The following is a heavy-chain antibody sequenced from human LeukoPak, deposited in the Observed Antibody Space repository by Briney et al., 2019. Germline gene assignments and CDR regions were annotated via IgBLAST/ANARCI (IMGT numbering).Heavy chain of an antibody. J-gene: IGHJ6*03. CDR2: IYYSGST. Sequence: SETLSLTCTVSGGSISSYYWSWIRQPPGKGLEWLGYIYYSGSTNYNPSLKSRVTISVDTSKNQFSLKLSSVTAADTAVYYCARGVVRMGYSSGWVSSRAGDYYYYMDVWGKGTTVTISS. V-gene: IGHV4-59*12. CDR1: GGSISSYY. CDR3: ARGVVRMGYSSGWVSSRAGDYYYYMDV. D-gene: IGHD6-19*01.